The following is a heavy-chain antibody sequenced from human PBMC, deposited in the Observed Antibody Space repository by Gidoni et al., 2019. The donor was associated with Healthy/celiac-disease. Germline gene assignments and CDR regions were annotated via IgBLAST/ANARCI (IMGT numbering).Heavy chain of an antibody. D-gene: IGHD1-26*01. J-gene: IGHJ3*02. CDR2: INHSGST. CDR3: ARGYGGGSYYLLGAFDI. CDR1: GGSFSGYY. Sequence: QVQLQQWGAGLLKPSETLSLTCAVYGGSFSGYYWSWIRQPPGKGLEWIGEINHSGSTNYNPSLKSRVTISVDTSKNQFSLKLSSVTAADTAVYYCARGYGGGSYYLLGAFDIWGQGTMVTVSS. V-gene: IGHV4-34*01.